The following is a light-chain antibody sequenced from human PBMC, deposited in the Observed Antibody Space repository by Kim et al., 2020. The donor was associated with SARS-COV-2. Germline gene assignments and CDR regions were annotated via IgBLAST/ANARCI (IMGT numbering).Light chain of an antibody. CDR2: NDG. J-gene: IGLJ2*01. CDR3: PMWDCIVV. CDR1: NIGSKN. Sequence: SYDLTQPLSVSVALGQTASISCGGINIGSKNVHWYQQKPGQAPVLVIYNDGNRPFGIPERFSGSNSGNTATLTISRAQAGDEADYYCPMWDCIVVFGGGT. V-gene: IGLV3-9*01.